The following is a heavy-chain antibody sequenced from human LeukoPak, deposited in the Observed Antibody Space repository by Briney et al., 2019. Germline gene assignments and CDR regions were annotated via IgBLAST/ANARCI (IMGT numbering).Heavy chain of an antibody. CDR2: IYTSGST. D-gene: IGHD3-9*01. Sequence: PSETLSLTCTVSGGSLSSGSYYWSWIRQPAGKGLEWIGRIYTSGSTNYNPSLKSRVTMSVDTSKNQFSLKLSSVTAADTAVYYCARVSDLRYFDWFPTGYYYMDVWGKGTTVTISS. CDR3: ARVSDLRYFDWFPTGYYYMDV. CDR1: GGSLSSGSYY. J-gene: IGHJ6*03. V-gene: IGHV4-61*02.